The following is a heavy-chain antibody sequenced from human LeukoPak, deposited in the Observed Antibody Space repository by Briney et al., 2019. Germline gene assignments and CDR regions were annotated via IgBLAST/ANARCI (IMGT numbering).Heavy chain of an antibody. CDR3: ARGKFDY. Sequence: GGSLRLSCAASGFTVSSDYMNWVRQAPGKGLEWVSVIYSGGGTYYADSVKGRFTISRDNSKNTLYLQMNSLRAEDTAVYYCARGKFDYWGQGTLVTVSS. V-gene: IGHV3-66*01. CDR1: GFTVSSDY. J-gene: IGHJ4*02. CDR2: IYSGGGT.